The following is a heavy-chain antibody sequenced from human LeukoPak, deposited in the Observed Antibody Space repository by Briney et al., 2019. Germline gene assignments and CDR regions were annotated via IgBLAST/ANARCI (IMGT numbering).Heavy chain of an antibody. CDR2: MNPHSGST. V-gene: IGHV1-8*01. D-gene: IGHD6-19*01. Sequence: ASVKVSCKASGYTFTNYDINWVRQATGQGLEWMGWMNPHSGSTGYAQKFQGRVTITTDESTSTAYMELSSLRSEDTAVYYCARDIAVAGFDYWGQGTLVTVSS. CDR3: ARDIAVAGFDY. CDR1: GYTFTNYD. J-gene: IGHJ4*02.